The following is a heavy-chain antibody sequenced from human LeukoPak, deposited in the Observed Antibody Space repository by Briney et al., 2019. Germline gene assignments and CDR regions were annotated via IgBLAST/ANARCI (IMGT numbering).Heavy chain of an antibody. V-gene: IGHV4-39*07. CDR3: ARAEYSSSSWDYYYYYMDV. CDR2: IYYSGST. J-gene: IGHJ6*03. D-gene: IGHD6-6*01. Sequence: TSETLSLTCTVSGGSISSSSYYWGWIRQPPGKGLEWIGSIYYSGSTYYNPSLKSRVTISVDTSKNQFSLKLSSVTAADTAVYYCARAEYSSSSWDYYYYYMDVWGKGTTVTVSS. CDR1: GGSISSSSYY.